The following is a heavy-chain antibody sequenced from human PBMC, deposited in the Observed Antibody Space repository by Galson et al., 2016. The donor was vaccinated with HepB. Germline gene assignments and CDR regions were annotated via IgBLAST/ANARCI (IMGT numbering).Heavy chain of an antibody. CDR3: AREGVDTSGWFAIDV. CDR2: IWHDGSNK. V-gene: IGHV3-33*01. CDR1: GFALSRHG. J-gene: IGHJ6*02. Sequence: SLRLSCAVSGFALSRHGMHWVRQAPGKGLEWVAVIWHDGSNKYYADSVKGRFTISKDNSKSTVYLQMNSLRVEDSAVYYCAREGVDTSGWFAIDVWGQGTTVTVSS. D-gene: IGHD6-19*01.